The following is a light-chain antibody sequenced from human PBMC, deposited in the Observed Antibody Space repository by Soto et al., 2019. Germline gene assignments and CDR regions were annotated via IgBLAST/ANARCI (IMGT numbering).Light chain of an antibody. CDR3: QQYSSWPRT. V-gene: IGKV3-15*01. Sequence: EVVMTQSPAALSVSPGERATLSCRASQSVSSNLAWYQQKPGQAPRLLIYGASTRATGFPARFSGSGSGTEFTLTISSLQSEDLGVYYCQQYSSWPRTFGGGTKVEIK. J-gene: IGKJ4*01. CDR2: GAS. CDR1: QSVSSN.